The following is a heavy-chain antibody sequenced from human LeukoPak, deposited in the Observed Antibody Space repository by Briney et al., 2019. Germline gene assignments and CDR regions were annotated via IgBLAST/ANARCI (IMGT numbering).Heavy chain of an antibody. CDR3: AKDKWFGELFQTEGYFDY. CDR1: GFTFSNYW. CDR2: IKQDASEK. D-gene: IGHD3-10*01. J-gene: IGHJ4*02. V-gene: IGHV3-7*01. Sequence: PGGSLRLSCAASGFTFSNYWMSWVRQAPGKGLEWVANIKQDASEKYYVDSMRGRFTISRDNAENSLYLQMNSLRAEDTAVYYCAKDKWFGELFQTEGYFDYWGQGTLVTVSS.